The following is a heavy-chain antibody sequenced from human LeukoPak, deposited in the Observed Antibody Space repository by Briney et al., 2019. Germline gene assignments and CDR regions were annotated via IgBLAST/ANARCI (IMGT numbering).Heavy chain of an antibody. CDR2: IYYSGST. CDR1: GGSISSSYY. CDR3: ARSTTRSWFDP. D-gene: IGHD4-17*01. V-gene: IGHV4-39*07. J-gene: IGHJ5*02. Sequence: SETLSLTCTVSGGSISSSYYWGWIRQPPGKGLEWIGSIYYSGSTYYNPSLKSRVTISVDTSKNQFSLKLSSVTAADTAVYYCARSTTRSWFDPWGQGTLVTVSS.